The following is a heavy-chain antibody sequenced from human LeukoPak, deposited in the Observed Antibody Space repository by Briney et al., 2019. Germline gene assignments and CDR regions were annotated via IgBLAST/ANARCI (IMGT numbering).Heavy chain of an antibody. J-gene: IGHJ3*02. CDR2: ISAYNGYT. Sequence: ASVNVSCKASGYTFTNYGITWVRQAPGQGLEWMGWISAYNGYTNYAQKLQGRVTMTTDTSTSTAYMELSSLRSEDTAVYYCARGASSGSYFDNAFDIWGQGTMVTVSS. D-gene: IGHD1-26*01. CDR1: GYTFTNYG. V-gene: IGHV1-18*01. CDR3: ARGASSGSYFDNAFDI.